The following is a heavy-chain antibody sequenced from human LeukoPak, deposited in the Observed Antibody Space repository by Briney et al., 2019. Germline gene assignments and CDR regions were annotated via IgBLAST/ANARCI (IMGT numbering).Heavy chain of an antibody. CDR3: ARGPPIRGYRYGYDTGYYYSYSMDV. D-gene: IGHD5-18*01. CDR2: MNPNSGNT. Sequence: ASVKVSCKASGYTFTSHDINWVRQATGQGLEWMGWMNPNSGNTGHAQEFQGRVTMTRDTSISTAYMELSSLRSEDTAVYYCARGPPIRGYRYGYDTGYYYSYSMDVWGKGTTVTISS. CDR1: GYTFTSHD. V-gene: IGHV1-8*02. J-gene: IGHJ6*03.